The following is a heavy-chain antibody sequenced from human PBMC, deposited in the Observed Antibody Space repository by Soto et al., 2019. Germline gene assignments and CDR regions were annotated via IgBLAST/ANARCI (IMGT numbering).Heavy chain of an antibody. CDR3: ARFMSGGVDY. CDR2: INQSGST. Sequence: QAQLQQWGAGLLKPSETLSLTCAVYGGSFSGYYWSWIRQPPGKGQEWIGEINQSGSTKYNPSLKSRVTISVDTSKNQFSLKLSSVTAADTAVYYCARFMSGGVDYWGQGTLVTVSS. J-gene: IGHJ4*02. CDR1: GGSFSGYY. V-gene: IGHV4-34*01. D-gene: IGHD3-16*01.